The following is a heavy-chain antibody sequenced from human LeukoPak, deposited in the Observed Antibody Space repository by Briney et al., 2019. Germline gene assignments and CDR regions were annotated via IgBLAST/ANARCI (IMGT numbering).Heavy chain of an antibody. V-gene: IGHV1-24*01. Sequence: ASVKVSCKXSGYTLTELSMHWVRQAPGKGLEWMGGFDPEDGETIYSQKFQGRVTMTEDTSTDTAYMELSRLRSDDTAVYYCARGRTTENWFDPWGQGTLVTVSS. CDR3: ARGRTTENWFDP. CDR2: FDPEDGET. D-gene: IGHD4-17*01. CDR1: GYTLTELS. J-gene: IGHJ5*02.